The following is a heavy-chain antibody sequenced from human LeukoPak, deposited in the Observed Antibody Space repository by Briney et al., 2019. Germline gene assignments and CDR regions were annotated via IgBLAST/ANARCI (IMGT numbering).Heavy chain of an antibody. J-gene: IGHJ4*02. CDR1: GFTFSSYG. CDR3: AKDQAEGYYDSSGPVDY. V-gene: IGHV3-30*02. D-gene: IGHD3-22*01. Sequence: PGGSLRLSCAASGFTFSSYGTHWVRQAPGKGLEWVAFIRYDGSNKYNADSVKGRFTIPRDNSKNTLYLQMNRLRAEDTAVYYCAKDQAEGYYDSSGPVDYWGQGTLVTVSS. CDR2: IRYDGSNK.